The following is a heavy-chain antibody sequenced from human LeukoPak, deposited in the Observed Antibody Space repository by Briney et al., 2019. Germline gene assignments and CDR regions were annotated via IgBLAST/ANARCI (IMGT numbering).Heavy chain of an antibody. CDR1: CGSIRSYF. CDR3: ARDSGAYRSFDY. V-gene: IGHV4-59*01. D-gene: IGHD3-16*01. Sequence: PSETLSLTCSVSCGSIRSYFWSWIRQPPGKGLEGIGYIYYSGGTNYNPSLKSRVTISVETSKNQFSLKLSSVTAADTAVYYCARDSGAYRSFDYWGQGTLVTVSS. CDR2: IYYSGGT. J-gene: IGHJ4*02.